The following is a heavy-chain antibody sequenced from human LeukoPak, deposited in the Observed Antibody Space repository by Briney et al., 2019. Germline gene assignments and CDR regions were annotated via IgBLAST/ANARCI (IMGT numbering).Heavy chain of an antibody. D-gene: IGHD4-17*01. Sequence: GASVKVSCKASGYTFTSYGIIWVRQAPGQGLEWMGWISAYNGNTNYAQKFQGRVTITRDTSQSTVYMELRSLGSEDTAVYYCARVAYGEVSGYRGQGTLLTVPS. J-gene: IGHJ4*02. V-gene: IGHV1-18*01. CDR1: GYTFTSYG. CDR2: ISAYNGNT. CDR3: ARVAYGEVSGY.